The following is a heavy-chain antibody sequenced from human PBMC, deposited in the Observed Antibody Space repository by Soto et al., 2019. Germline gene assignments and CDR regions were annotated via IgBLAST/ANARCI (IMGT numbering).Heavy chain of an antibody. CDR1: GGSFSGYY. Sequence: PSETLSLTCAVYGGSFSGYYWSWIRQPPGKGLEWIGEINHSGSTNYNPSLKSRVTISVDTSKNQFSLKLSSVTAADTAVYYCARGPNDYGDPGDIWGQGTMVTVSS. D-gene: IGHD4-17*01. V-gene: IGHV4-34*01. J-gene: IGHJ3*02. CDR3: ARGPNDYGDPGDI. CDR2: INHSGST.